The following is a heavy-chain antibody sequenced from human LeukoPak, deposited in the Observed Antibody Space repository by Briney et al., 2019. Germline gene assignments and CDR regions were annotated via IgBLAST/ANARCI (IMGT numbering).Heavy chain of an antibody. J-gene: IGHJ4*02. Sequence: ASVKVSCEASGYTFTSYYMHWVRQAPGQGLEWMGIINPSGGSTSYAQKFQGRVTMTRDTSTSTVYMELSSLRSEDTAVYYCARATREYYYDSSGYYEDYFDYWGQGTLVTVSS. CDR1: GYTFTSYY. CDR2: INPSGGST. D-gene: IGHD3-22*01. V-gene: IGHV1-46*01. CDR3: ARATREYYYDSSGYYEDYFDY.